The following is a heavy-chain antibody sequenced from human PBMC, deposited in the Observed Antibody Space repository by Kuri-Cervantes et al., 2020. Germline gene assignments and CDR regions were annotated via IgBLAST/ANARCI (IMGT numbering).Heavy chain of an antibody. V-gene: IGHV3-30*07. D-gene: IGHD6-19*01. CDR2: ISYDGNDK. J-gene: IGHJ4*02. Sequence: GGSLRLSCAASGFAFSNHAMHWVRQAPGKGLEWVAFISYDGNDKYYADSVKGRFTISRDNSKNTLYLQMNSLRAEDTAVYYCAKYSSGSRSATDYWGQGTLVTVSS. CDR3: AKYSSGSRSATDY. CDR1: GFAFSNHA.